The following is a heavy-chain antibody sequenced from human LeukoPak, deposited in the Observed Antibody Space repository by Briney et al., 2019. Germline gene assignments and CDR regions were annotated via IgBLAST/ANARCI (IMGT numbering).Heavy chain of an antibody. CDR3: ARHSSFTVTTGWYFDL. CDR1: GGSISSYY. V-gene: IGHV4-59*08. CDR2: IYYSGST. Sequence: SETLSLTFTVSGGSISSYYWSWIRQPPGKGLEWIGYIYYSGSTNYNPSLKSRVTISVDTSKNQFSLKLSSVTAADTAVYYCARHSSFTVTTGWYFDLWGRGTLVTVSS. D-gene: IGHD4-17*01. J-gene: IGHJ2*01.